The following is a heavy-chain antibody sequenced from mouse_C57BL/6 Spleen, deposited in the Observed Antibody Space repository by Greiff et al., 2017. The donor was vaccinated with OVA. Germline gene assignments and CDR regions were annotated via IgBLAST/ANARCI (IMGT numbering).Heavy chain of an antibody. D-gene: IGHD1-1*01. CDR3: ARSYYYGSSWGYFDV. V-gene: IGHV1-69*01. Sequence: LQQPGAELVMPGASVKLSCKASGYTFTSYWMHWVKQRPGQGLEWIGEIDPSDSYTNYNQKFKGKSTLTVDKSSSTAYMQLSSLTSEDSAVYYCARSYYYGSSWGYFDVWGTGTTVTVSS. J-gene: IGHJ1*03. CDR2: IDPSDSYT. CDR1: GYTFTSYW.